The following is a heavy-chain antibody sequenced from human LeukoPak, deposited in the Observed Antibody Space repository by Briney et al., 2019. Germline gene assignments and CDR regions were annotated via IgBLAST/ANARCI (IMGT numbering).Heavy chain of an antibody. J-gene: IGHJ3*02. CDR3: AFRTGYSSRSDAFDI. CDR2: IYYSGST. V-gene: IGHV4-39*07. CDR1: GGSISSSSYY. D-gene: IGHD6-13*01. Sequence: KTSETLSLTCTVSGGSISSSSYYWGWIRQPPGKGLEWIGSIYYSGSTYYNPSLKSRVTISVDTSKNQFSLKLSSVTAADTAVYYCAFRTGYSSRSDAFDIWGQGTMVTVSS.